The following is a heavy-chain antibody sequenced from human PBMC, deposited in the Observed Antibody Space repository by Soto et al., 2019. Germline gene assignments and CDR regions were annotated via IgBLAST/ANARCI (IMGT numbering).Heavy chain of an antibody. V-gene: IGHV4-34*01. D-gene: IGHD3-10*01. Sequence: VTLSLTCAVYGGSFSGYYWSWIRQPPGEGLEWIGEINHSGSTNYNPSLKSRVTISVDTSKNQFSLKLSSVTAADTAVYYCARGLLWFGELSLDYWGQGTLVTVSS. CDR1: GGSFSGYY. J-gene: IGHJ4*02. CDR3: ARGLLWFGELSLDY. CDR2: INHSGST.